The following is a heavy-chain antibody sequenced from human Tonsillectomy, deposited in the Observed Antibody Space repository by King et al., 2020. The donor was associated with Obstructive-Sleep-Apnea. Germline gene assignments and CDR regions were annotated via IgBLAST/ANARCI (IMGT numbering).Heavy chain of an antibody. CDR1: GFTFSDYA. V-gene: IGHV3-33*06. D-gene: IGHD1-1*01. Sequence: VQLVESGGGVVQPGRSLRLSCAASGFTFSDYAMHWVRQAPGKGLQWVAVIWYDGNKKYYDDSVNGRFTISRDNSKNTLFLQMNSLRADDTAVYFCAKAPRSGTDLGPYYYYPGMEVWGQGTTVTVSS. CDR3: AKAPRSGTDLGPYYYYPGMEV. J-gene: IGHJ6*02. CDR2: IWYDGNKK.